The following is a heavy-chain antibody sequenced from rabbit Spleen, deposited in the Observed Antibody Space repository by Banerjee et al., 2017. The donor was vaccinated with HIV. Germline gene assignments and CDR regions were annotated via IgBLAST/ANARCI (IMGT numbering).Heavy chain of an antibody. CDR3: ARESIYNGDGDDKGFNL. Sequence: QEQLVESGGGLVKPGASLTLTCKASGVSFSDKDVMCWVRQAPGKGLEWIACINTATGKDVYASWAKGRFTISKTSSTTVTLQMTSLTAADTGTYFCARESIYNGDGDDKGFNLWGPGTLVTVS. D-gene: IGHD2-1*01. CDR2: INTATGKD. V-gene: IGHV1S45*01. J-gene: IGHJ4*01. CDR1: GVSFSDKDV.